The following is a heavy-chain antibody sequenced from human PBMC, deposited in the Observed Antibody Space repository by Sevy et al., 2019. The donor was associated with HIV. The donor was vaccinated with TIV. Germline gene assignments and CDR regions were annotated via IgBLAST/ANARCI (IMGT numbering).Heavy chain of an antibody. CDR2: SYSGGST. J-gene: IGHJ4*02. Sequence: GGSLRLSCVASGFSVRDNYMTWVRQAPGKGLEWVSLSYSGGSTYYADSVKGRFLISRVSSKNTRFLHMNSLRAGDTAVYYCARGGEAKDFDYWGRGTLVTVSS. D-gene: IGHD3-16*01. CDR3: ARGGEAKDFDY. CDR1: GFSVRDNY. V-gene: IGHV3-53*01.